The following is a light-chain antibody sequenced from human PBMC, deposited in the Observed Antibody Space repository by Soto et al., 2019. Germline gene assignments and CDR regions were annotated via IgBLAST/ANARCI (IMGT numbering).Light chain of an antibody. J-gene: IGKJ2*01. CDR3: QQYSSWYT. V-gene: IGKV3D-15*01. CDR2: GAS. Sequence: VVMTRSPATLSVSPGERVTLSCRASQTIANNYVAWYQQKPGQAPRLLIHGASGRAAGIPDRFSGSGSGTEFTLTISSLQSGDLAVYYCQQYSSWYTFGQGTKLEIK. CDR1: QTIANN.